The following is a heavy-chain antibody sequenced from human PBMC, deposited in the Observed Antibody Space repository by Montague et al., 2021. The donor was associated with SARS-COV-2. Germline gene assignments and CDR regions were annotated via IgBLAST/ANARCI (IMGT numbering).Heavy chain of an antibody. Sequence: SETLSLTCAVSGYPISSSNWCGWIRLPPGKGLEWIGYIYYSGSTYYNPSLKSRVTMSMDTSKNQFSLKLTSVTAVDTAVYYCVRKTSGYHPFDDWGQGTLVTVSS. CDR3: VRKTSGYHPFDD. V-gene: IGHV4-28*01. J-gene: IGHJ4*02. D-gene: IGHD1-14*01. CDR2: IYYSGST. CDR1: GYPISSSNW.